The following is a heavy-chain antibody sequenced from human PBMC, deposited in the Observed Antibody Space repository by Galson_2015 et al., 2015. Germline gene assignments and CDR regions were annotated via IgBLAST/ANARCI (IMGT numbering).Heavy chain of an antibody. CDR3: ARYPLGYCSSTSCYTGGMDV. CDR1: GFSLSTSGLC. D-gene: IGHD2-2*02. J-gene: IGHJ6*02. CDR2: IDWDDDK. V-gene: IGHV2-70*01. Sequence: PALVKPTQTLTLTCTFSGFSLSTSGLCVSWIRQPPGKALEWLALIDWDDDKYYSTSLKTRLTISKDTSKNQVVLTMTNMDPVDTATYYCARYPLGYCSSTSCYTGGMDVWGQGTTVTVSS.